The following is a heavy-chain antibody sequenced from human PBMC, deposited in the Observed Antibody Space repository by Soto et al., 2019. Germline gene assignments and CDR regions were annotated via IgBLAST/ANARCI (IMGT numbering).Heavy chain of an antibody. CDR3: AKEYTSNSRVSFDY. J-gene: IGHJ4*02. CDR2: ITGSGGTT. Sequence: EVHLLEFGGGLVQPGGSLRLSCAASGFTFSNYAMNWVRQAPGKGLEWVSGITGSGGTTFYADSVKGRFTISRDNSKNTVYLQMNSVRAEDTAVYYCAKEYTSNSRVSFDYWGQGALVTVSS. V-gene: IGHV3-23*01. D-gene: IGHD3-22*01. CDR1: GFTFSNYA.